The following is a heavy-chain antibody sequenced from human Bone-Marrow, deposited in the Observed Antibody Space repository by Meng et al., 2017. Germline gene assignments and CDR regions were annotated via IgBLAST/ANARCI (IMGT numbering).Heavy chain of an antibody. CDR1: GFTFDDYA. D-gene: IGHD3-10*01. CDR3: AKDHQRSGSYYNLLFDNYYGMDV. J-gene: IGHJ6*02. CDR2: ISWDGGST. V-gene: IGHV3-43D*03. Sequence: GESLKISCAASGFTFDDYAMHWVRQAPGKGLEWVSLISWDGGSTYYADSVKGRFTISRDNSKNSLYLQMNSLRAEDTALYYCAKDHQRSGSYYNLLFDNYYGMDVWGQGTTVTVS.